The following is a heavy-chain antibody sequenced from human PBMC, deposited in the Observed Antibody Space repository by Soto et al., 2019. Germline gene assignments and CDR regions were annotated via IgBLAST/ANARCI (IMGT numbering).Heavy chain of an antibody. CDR2: ISYDGSNK. J-gene: IGHJ4*02. CDR3: AKSLSTATSFDY. V-gene: IGHV3-30-3*02. CDR1: GFTFSSYA. Sequence: GGSLRLSCAASGFTFSSYAMHWVRQAPGKGLEWVAVISYDGSNKYYADSVKGRFTISGDNSENTLFLQMNSLRAEDTAVYYCAKSLSTATSFDYWGQGTPVTVS.